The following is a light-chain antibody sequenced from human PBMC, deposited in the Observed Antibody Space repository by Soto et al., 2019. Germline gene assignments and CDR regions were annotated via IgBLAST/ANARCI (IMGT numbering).Light chain of an antibody. CDR2: AAS. Sequence: DIQLTQSPSFLSASVGDRVTITCRASQGIRSYLAWYQQKPGKAPKLLIYAASTLQSGVPSRFSGSGSGTEFTLTTSSLQPEDFATYYCLQLNSYPITFGQGTRLEIK. CDR1: QGIRSY. CDR3: LQLNSYPIT. J-gene: IGKJ5*01. V-gene: IGKV1-9*01.